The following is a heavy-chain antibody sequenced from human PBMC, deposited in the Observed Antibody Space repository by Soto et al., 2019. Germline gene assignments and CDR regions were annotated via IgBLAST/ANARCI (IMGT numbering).Heavy chain of an antibody. J-gene: IGHJ6*02. CDR1: GFTFTSSA. CDR2: IVVGSGNT. D-gene: IGHD3-3*01. Sequence: SVKVSCKASGFTFTSSAVQWVRQARGQRLEWIGWIVVGSGNTNYAQKFQERVTITRDRSTSTAYMELSSLRSEDTAVYYCAAGVTTTIFGVVIIRADSGNYYYGMDVWGQ. V-gene: IGHV1-58*01. CDR3: AAGVTTTIFGVVIIRADSGNYYYGMDV.